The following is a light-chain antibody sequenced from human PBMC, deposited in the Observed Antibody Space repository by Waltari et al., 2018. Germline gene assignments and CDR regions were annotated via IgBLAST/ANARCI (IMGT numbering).Light chain of an antibody. CDR2: DVS. J-gene: IGLJ2*01. CDR1: SSDVGGYNY. Sequence: QSALTQPASVSGSPGQSITISCTGTSSDVGGYNYVSWYQQHPGKAPKLMIYDVSNRPSVVSTRFSGSKSVNTASLTISGLQAEDEADYYCSSYISSSTLELFGGGTSLTVL. CDR3: SSYISSSTLEL. V-gene: IGLV2-14*03.